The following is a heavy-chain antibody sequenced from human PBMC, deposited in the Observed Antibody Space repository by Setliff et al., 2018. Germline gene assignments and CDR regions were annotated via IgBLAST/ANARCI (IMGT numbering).Heavy chain of an antibody. V-gene: IGHV3-23*01. J-gene: IGHJ3*02. Sequence: GGSLRLSCAVSGFTFSNYAMNWVRQAPGKGLEWVSFISGGGSRTYYADSVKGRVTISRDNSKNTLYLQMSSLRAEDTAIYYCARDTSGRDALDIWGQGTRVTVSS. CDR3: ARDTSGRDALDI. CDR2: ISGGGSRT. D-gene: IGHD3-10*01. CDR1: GFTFSNYA.